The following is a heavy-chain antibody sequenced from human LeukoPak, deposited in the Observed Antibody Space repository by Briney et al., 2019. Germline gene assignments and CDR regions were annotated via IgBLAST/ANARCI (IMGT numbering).Heavy chain of an antibody. J-gene: IGHJ4*02. V-gene: IGHV4-4*07. Sequence: SETLSLTCTVSGGSISSYYWSWIRQPAGKGLEWIGRIYTSGSTNYNPPLKSRVTMSVDTSKNQFSLKLSSGTAADTAGYYCAREPAWAYFDYWGQGTLVTVSS. CDR2: IYTSGST. D-gene: IGHD7-27*01. CDR1: GGSISSYY. CDR3: AREPAWAYFDY.